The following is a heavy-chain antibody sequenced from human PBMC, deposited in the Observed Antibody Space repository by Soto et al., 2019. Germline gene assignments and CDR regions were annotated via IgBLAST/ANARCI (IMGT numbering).Heavy chain of an antibody. V-gene: IGHV4-31*03. CDR1: GGSISSGGYY. CDR3: ARETYSSSWYVSKIFDP. J-gene: IGHJ5*02. D-gene: IGHD6-13*01. Sequence: SETLSLTCTVSGGSISSGGYYWSWIRQHPGKGLEWIGYIYYSGSTYYNPSLKSRVTISVDTSKNQFSLKLSSVTAADTAVYYCARETYSSSWYVSKIFDPWGQGTLVTVSS. CDR2: IYYSGST.